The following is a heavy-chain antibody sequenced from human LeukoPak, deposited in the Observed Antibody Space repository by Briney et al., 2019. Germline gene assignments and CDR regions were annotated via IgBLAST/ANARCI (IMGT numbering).Heavy chain of an antibody. V-gene: IGHV1-2*02. CDR2: INPKSGST. CDR3: ARDPGGGYRYYYDSSGPYYFDY. D-gene: IGHD3-22*01. CDR1: GYTFTGYY. J-gene: IGHJ4*03. Sequence: ASVKVSCKPSGYTFTGYYMHWVRQAPGQGLEWMGWINPKSGSTKSAQTFQGRVTMTGDTSISTAYMELSRLRSDDTAVYYCARDPGGGYRYYYDSSGPYYFDYWGQGTPVTVSS.